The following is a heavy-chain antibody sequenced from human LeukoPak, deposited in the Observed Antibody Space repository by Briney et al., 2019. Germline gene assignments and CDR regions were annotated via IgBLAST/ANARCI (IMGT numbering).Heavy chain of an antibody. CDR1: GFTFSTYA. V-gene: IGHV3-23*01. D-gene: IGHD6-13*01. CDR3: AKALEQETVIALDS. Sequence: GGSLRLSCAASGFTFSTYAMSWVRQAPGKGLEWVSAISGSGCSTYYADSVKGRFTISRDNSKNTLYLQMNSLRAEDTSIYFCAKALEQETVIALDSWGQGTLVTVSS. J-gene: IGHJ4*02. CDR2: ISGSGCST.